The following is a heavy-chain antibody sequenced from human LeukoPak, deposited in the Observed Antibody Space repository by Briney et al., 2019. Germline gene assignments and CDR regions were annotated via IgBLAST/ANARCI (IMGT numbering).Heavy chain of an antibody. Sequence: GGSLRLSCAASGFTISSNDMSWVRQAPGKGLECISVIYSGGSTDYTDSVKGRLTISRDNSKNTLYLQMNSLRAEDTAVYYCARVVDHDYGDYYLDYWGQGTLVTVSS. V-gene: IGHV3-53*01. CDR1: GFTISSND. CDR2: IYSGGST. J-gene: IGHJ4*02. CDR3: ARVVDHDYGDYYLDY. D-gene: IGHD4-17*01.